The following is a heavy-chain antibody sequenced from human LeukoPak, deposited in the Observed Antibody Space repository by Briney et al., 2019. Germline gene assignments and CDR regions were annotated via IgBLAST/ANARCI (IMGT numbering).Heavy chain of an antibody. V-gene: IGHV6-1*01. CDR3: ARGKAFDV. J-gene: IGHJ3*01. Sequence: SQTLSLTCAISGDSVSNNSGAWNWIRQSPSRGLEWLGRTYYRSEWYNDYAESVKSRITINPDTSKNQFSLRLNSVTPEDTAVYYCARGKAFDVWGQGTLVTVSS. CDR1: GDSVSNNSGA. CDR2: TYYRSEWYN.